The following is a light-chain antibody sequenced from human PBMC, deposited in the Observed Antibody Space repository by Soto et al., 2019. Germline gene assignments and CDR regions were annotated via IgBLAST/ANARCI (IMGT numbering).Light chain of an antibody. CDR2: EVS. Sequence: QSALTQPASVSGSPGQSITISCTGTSRDVGGYNYVSWHQQHPGKAPKVIITEVSNRPSGVSNRFSGSKSGNTASLTISGLQAEDEADYYCSSYVNYNTFVIFGGGTKVTV. J-gene: IGLJ2*01. V-gene: IGLV2-14*01. CDR1: SRDVGGYNY. CDR3: SSYVNYNTFVI.